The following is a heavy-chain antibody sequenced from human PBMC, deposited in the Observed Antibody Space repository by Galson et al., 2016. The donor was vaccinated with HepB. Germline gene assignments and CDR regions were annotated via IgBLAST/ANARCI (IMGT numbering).Heavy chain of an antibody. CDR3: ARHELHSNSWYMDS. D-gene: IGHD6-13*01. Sequence: QSGADVKKPGESLKISCQGSGYKFTSYWIGWVRQVPGKGLEWMGTIYPGDSDTRYSPSFQGQVTISVDKSISTAYLQWSSLKASDSAMYYCARHELHSNSWYMDSWGQGTLVTVSS. J-gene: IGHJ4*02. CDR2: IYPGDSDT. CDR1: GYKFTSYW. V-gene: IGHV5-51*01.